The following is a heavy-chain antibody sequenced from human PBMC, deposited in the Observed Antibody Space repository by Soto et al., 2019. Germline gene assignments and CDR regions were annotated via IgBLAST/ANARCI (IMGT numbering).Heavy chain of an antibody. CDR2: ISAYNGNT. D-gene: IGHD3-9*01. J-gene: IGHJ4*02. Sequence: ASVKVSCKASGYTFTSYGISWVRQAPGQGLEWMGWISAYNGNTNYAQKLQGRVTMTTDTSTSTAYMELRSLRSDDTAVYYCARDLILTGYYIPFDYWGQGTLVTVSS. CDR3: ARDLILTGYYIPFDY. CDR1: GYTFTSYG. V-gene: IGHV1-18*01.